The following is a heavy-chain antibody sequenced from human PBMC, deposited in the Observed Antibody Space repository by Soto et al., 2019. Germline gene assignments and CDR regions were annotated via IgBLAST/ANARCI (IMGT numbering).Heavy chain of an antibody. CDR2: LYYSGST. Sequence: QVQLQESGPGLVKPSETLSLTCTVSGGSVSSGSYYWSWIRQPPGKGLEYIGYLYYSGSTNYNPSLKSRVTISVDTSKNQFSLKLTSVTDADTAIYYCARGQAFWTGYYRMPYYFDYWGQGTLVTDSS. V-gene: IGHV4-61*01. CDR1: GGSVSSGSYY. CDR3: ARGQAFWTGYYRMPYYFDY. J-gene: IGHJ4*02. D-gene: IGHD3-3*01.